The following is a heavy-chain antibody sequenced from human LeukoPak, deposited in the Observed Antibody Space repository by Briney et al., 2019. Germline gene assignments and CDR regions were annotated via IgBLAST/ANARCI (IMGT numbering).Heavy chain of an antibody. J-gene: IGHJ4*02. V-gene: IGHV3-13*05. CDR2: IGTAGDP. Sequence: GGSLRLSCAASGFTFSNYDMHWVRQPAGKGLEWVSTIGTAGDPSYPDSVKGRFTISRENARNSVYLQMNSLRAEDTAVYYCARDPDGDYRFDYWGQGTLVTVSS. CDR3: ARDPDGDYRFDY. D-gene: IGHD4-17*01. CDR1: GFTFSNYD.